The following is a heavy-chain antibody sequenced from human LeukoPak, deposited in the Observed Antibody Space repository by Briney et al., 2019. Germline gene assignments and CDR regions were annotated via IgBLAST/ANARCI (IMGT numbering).Heavy chain of an antibody. CDR1: GYPISSGYY. J-gene: IGHJ4*02. V-gene: IGHV4-38-2*01. D-gene: IGHD5-18*01. Sequence: PSETLSLTCAVSGYPISSGYYWGWIRQPPGKGLEWIGSIYHSGSTYYNPSLKSRVTISVDTSKNQFSLKLSSVTAADTAVYYCARPIGYSYGYGYWGQGTLVTVSS. CDR3: ARPIGYSYGYGY. CDR2: IYHSGST.